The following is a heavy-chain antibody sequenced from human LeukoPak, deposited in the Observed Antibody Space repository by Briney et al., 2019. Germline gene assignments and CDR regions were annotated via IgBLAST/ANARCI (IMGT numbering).Heavy chain of an antibody. CDR3: ARQYYYDSSGSYYFDY. J-gene: IGHJ4*02. D-gene: IGHD3-22*01. V-gene: IGHV3-74*03. CDR1: GFTFSDYW. CDR2: IYSDVRRI. Sequence: GGSLRLSCAASGFTFSDYWMHWVRHAPGKGLEWVARIYSDVRRIKYADSVKGRFTISRDNAKNTLYLQMNALRSDDTAVYYCARQYYYDSSGSYYFDYWGQGTLVTVSS.